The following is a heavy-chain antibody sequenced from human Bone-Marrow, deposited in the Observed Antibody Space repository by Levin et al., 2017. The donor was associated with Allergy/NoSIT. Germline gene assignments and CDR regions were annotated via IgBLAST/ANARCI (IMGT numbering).Heavy chain of an antibody. D-gene: IGHD2-15*01. V-gene: IGHV3-23*01. Sequence: AGGSLRLSCAASGFTFSSYAMSWVRQAPGKGLEWVSAISSGGTTYYADSVKGRFTISRDNSKNTLYLQMNSLRAADTAVYYCAKPPDECGGGGCYSKYAFDIWGQGTMVTVSS. CDR3: AKPPDECGGGGCYSKYAFDI. CDR2: ISSGGTT. CDR1: GFTFSSYA. J-gene: IGHJ3*02.